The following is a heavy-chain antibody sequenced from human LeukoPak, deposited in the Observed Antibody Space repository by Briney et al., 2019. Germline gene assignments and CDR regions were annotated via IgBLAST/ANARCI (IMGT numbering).Heavy chain of an antibody. V-gene: IGHV3-74*01. J-gene: IGHJ6*02. CDR1: GFSLSTHR. CDR3: AGDRLGTYISVDV. D-gene: IGHD1-26*01. Sequence: GGSLRLSCAARGFSLSTHRMHWVRQAPGKGLVWVSRINSDGTSTTYADSVKGRFAISRDNAKNTLYLQMNSLRAEDTAVYYCAGDRLGTYISVDVWGQGTTVTVSS. CDR2: INSDGTST.